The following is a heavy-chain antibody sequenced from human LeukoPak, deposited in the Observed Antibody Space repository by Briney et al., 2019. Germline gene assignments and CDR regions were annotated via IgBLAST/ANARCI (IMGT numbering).Heavy chain of an antibody. D-gene: IGHD6-13*01. CDR1: GFTVSSNY. J-gene: IGHJ4*02. V-gene: IGHV3-53*01. CDR2: IYSGGST. Sequence: PGGSLRLSCAASGFTVSSNYMSWVRQAPGKGLEWVSVIYSGGSTYYADSVKGRFTISRDNSKNTLYLQMNSLRAEDTAVYYCARSTPIAAAGSFDYWGQGTLVTVSS. CDR3: ARSTPIAAAGSFDY.